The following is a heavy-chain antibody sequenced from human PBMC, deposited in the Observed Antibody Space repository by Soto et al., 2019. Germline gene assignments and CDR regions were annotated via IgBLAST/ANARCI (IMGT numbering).Heavy chain of an antibody. CDR1: GGSISSSNW. CDR3: ARVRRGYSGYDRGPVDY. V-gene: IGHV4-4*02. CDR2: IYHSGST. J-gene: IGHJ4*02. Sequence: SETLSLTCAVSGGSISSSNWWSWVRQPPGKGLEWIGEIYHSGSTNYNPSLKSRVTISVDKSKNQFSLKLSSVTAADTAVYYCARVRRGYSGYDRGPVDYWGQGTLVTVS. D-gene: IGHD5-12*01.